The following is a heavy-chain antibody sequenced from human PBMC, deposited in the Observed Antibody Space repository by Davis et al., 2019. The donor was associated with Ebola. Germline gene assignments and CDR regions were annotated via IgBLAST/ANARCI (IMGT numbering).Heavy chain of an antibody. D-gene: IGHD5-18*01. J-gene: IGHJ6*02. V-gene: IGHV3-33*01. CDR1: GFTFRNYG. CDR2: MWYDGSRR. Sequence: GESLKISCAASGFTFRNYGMHWVRQAPGKGLEWVAVMWYDGSRRYYADSVKGRFTISRDNAKNSLCLQMDSLRDEDTAMYYCARGYSYGNYYYYGLDVWGQGTTVTVSS. CDR3: ARGYSYGNYYYYGLDV.